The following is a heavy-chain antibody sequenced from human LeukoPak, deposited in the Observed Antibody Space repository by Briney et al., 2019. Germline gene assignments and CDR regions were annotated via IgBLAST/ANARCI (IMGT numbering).Heavy chain of an antibody. V-gene: IGHV3-30*04. J-gene: IGHJ4*02. D-gene: IGHD2-21*01. CDR2: ISSNDGSNK. Sequence: GGSLRLSCAASGFTFSSYALHWVRQAPGKGLEWVAVISSNDGSNKFYADSVKGRFTISRDNSKNTLYLQMNSLRAEDTAVYYCARDGRAVMFDYWGQGTLVTVSS. CDR3: ARDGRAVMFDY. CDR1: GFTFSSYA.